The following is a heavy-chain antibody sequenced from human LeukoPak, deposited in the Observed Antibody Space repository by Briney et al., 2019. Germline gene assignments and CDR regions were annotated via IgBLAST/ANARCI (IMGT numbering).Heavy chain of an antibody. Sequence: ASVKVSCKASGYTFTSYGISWVRQAPGQGLEWMGWISAYNGNTNYAQKLQGRVTMTTDTSTSTAYMELRSLRSDDTAVYYCARMATVVGDDYMDVWGKGTTVTISS. V-gene: IGHV1-18*01. D-gene: IGHD3-22*01. J-gene: IGHJ6*03. CDR1: GYTFTSYG. CDR2: ISAYNGNT. CDR3: ARMATVVGDDYMDV.